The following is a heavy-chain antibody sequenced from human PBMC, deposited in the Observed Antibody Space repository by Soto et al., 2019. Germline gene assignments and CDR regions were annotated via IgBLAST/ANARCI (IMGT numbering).Heavy chain of an antibody. J-gene: IGHJ4*01. Sequence: SCVSKEKGKGLECVGRIKSQVNGGTPDFAAPVRGRFAISRDDSRSMVYLQMNRLKTEDTAVYYCSTDSYFTSKLVRFDYWGLGTLVSVSS. V-gene: IGHV3-15*01. CDR3: STDSYFTSKLVRFDY. CDR2: IKSQVNGGTP. D-gene: IGHD2-21*01.